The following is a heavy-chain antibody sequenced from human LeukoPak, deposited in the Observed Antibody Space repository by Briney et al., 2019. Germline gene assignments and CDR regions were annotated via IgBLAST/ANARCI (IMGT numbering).Heavy chain of an antibody. CDR2: IYPGDSDT. CDR1: GYTFTSYW. V-gene: IGHV5-51*01. J-gene: IGHJ4*02. CDR3: ARVGKPTSPFDY. Sequence: KVSCKASGYTFTSYWIAWVRQMPGKGLEWMGIIYPGDSDTRYSPSFQGQVTISADKSISTAYLQWSSLKASDTAMYYCARVGKPTSPFDYWGQGTLVTVSS.